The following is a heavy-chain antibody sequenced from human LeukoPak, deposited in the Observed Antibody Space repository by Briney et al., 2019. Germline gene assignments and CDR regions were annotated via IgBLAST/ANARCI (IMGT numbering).Heavy chain of an antibody. V-gene: IGHV3-30*19. CDR1: GFTFSSYG. CDR2: TWYDGSNK. J-gene: IGHJ4*02. Sequence: PGGSLRLSCAASGFTFSSYGMHWVRQAPGKGLEWVAVTWYDGSNKYYADSVKGRFTISRDNSKNTLYLQMNSLRAEDTAVYYCARGGLSQIPYYFDYWGQGTLVTVSS. D-gene: IGHD3-16*02. CDR3: ARGGLSQIPYYFDY.